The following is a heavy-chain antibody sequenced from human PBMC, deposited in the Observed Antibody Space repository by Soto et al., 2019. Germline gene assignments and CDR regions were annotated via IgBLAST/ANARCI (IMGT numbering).Heavy chain of an antibody. CDR1: GGTFSSYA. D-gene: IGHD1-7*01. J-gene: IGHJ4*02. CDR2: IIPIFGTA. Sequence: SVKVSCKASGGTFSSYAISWVRQAPGQGLEWMGGIIPIFGTANYAQKFQGRVTITADESTSTAYMELSSLRSEDTAVYYCARDRTLRSGTYYFDYWGQGTLVTVSS. V-gene: IGHV1-69*13. CDR3: ARDRTLRSGTYYFDY.